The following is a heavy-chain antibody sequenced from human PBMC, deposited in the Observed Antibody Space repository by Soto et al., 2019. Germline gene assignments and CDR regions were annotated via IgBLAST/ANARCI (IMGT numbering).Heavy chain of an antibody. Sequence: LRLSCAASGFTFSSYSMNWVRQAPGKGLEWVSSISSSSSYIYYADSVKGRFTISRDNAKNSLYLQMNSLRAEDTAVYYCARSWYYYDSSGYYFYYGMDVWGPGTTVT. CDR3: ARSWYYYDSSGYYFYYGMDV. V-gene: IGHV3-21*01. D-gene: IGHD3-22*01. CDR1: GFTFSSYS. CDR2: ISSSSSYI. J-gene: IGHJ6*02.